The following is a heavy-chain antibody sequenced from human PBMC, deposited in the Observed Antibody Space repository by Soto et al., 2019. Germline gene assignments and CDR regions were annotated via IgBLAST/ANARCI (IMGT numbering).Heavy chain of an antibody. J-gene: IGHJ5*02. CDR1: GGSISSRSYY. V-gene: IGHV4-39*01. CDR3: ARVVVVVVAASPMINNWFDP. CDR2: IYYSEST. D-gene: IGHD2-15*01. Sequence: SETLSLTCTVSGGSISSRSYYWGWIRPPPGKGVRWIESIYYSESTYYNQTLNSQVTVSVDMYKTQFSLKLSSVTAADTAVYYFARVVVVVVAASPMINNWFDPCGQGTLVTVSS.